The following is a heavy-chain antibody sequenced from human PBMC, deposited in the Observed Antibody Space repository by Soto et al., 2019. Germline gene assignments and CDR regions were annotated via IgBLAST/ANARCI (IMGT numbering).Heavy chain of an antibody. CDR3: ARDYSYGRTNY. Sequence: QVQLVQSGAEVKKPGSSVKVSCKASGGTFSSYTISWVRQAPGQGLEWMGRIIPILGIANYAQKFQGRVTITADKSTSTAYMELSSPRSEDTAVYYCARDYSYGRTNYWGQGTLVTVSS. CDR2: IIPILGIA. CDR1: GGTFSSYT. D-gene: IGHD5-18*01. J-gene: IGHJ4*02. V-gene: IGHV1-69*08.